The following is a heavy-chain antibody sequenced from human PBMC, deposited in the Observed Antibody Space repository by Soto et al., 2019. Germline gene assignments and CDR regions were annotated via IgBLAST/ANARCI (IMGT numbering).Heavy chain of an antibody. CDR1: GFTFSSYG. Sequence: GGSLRLSCAASGFTFSSYGMHWVRQAPGKGLEWVAVIWYDGSNKYYADSVKGRFTISRDNSKNTLYLQMNSLRAEDTAVYYCARGGYDILTGYHQYYYYYMDVWGQGTLVTVSS. V-gene: IGHV3-33*01. J-gene: IGHJ6*03. D-gene: IGHD3-9*01. CDR2: IWYDGSNK. CDR3: ARGGYDILTGYHQYYYYYMDV.